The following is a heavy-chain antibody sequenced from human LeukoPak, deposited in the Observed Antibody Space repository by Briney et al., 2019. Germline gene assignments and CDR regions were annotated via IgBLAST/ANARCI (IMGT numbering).Heavy chain of an antibody. J-gene: IGHJ6*03. V-gene: IGHV4-34*01. D-gene: IGHD3-10*01. CDR2: INHSGST. Sequence: SETLSLTCAVYGGSFSGYYWSWIRQPPGKGPEWIGEINHSGSTNYNPSLKSRVTISVDTSKNQFSLKLSSVTAADTAVYYCASLRGPRYYYYYMDVWGKGTTVTVSS. CDR3: ASLRGPRYYYYYMDV. CDR1: GGSFSGYY.